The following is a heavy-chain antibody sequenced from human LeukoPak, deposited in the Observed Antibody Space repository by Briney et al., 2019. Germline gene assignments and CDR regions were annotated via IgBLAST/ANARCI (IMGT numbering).Heavy chain of an antibody. J-gene: IGHJ4*02. D-gene: IGHD3-3*01. V-gene: IGHV4-34*01. Sequence: SETLSLTCAVYGGSFSGYYWSWIRQPPGKGLEWIGEINHSGSTNYNPSLKSRVTISVDTSKNQFSLKLSSVTAADTAVYYCTIFGVRSPEYWGQGTLVTVSS. CDR1: GGSFSGYY. CDR2: INHSGST. CDR3: TIFGVRSPEY.